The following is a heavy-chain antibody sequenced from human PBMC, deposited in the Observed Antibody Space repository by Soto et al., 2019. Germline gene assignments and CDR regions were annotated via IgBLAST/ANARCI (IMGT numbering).Heavy chain of an antibody. D-gene: IGHD5-18*01. V-gene: IGHV3-7*03. CDR2: TKPDGSET. CDR1: GFTFSGYW. J-gene: IGHJ4*02. Sequence: EVQLVESGGGLAQPGGSLRLSCVASGFTFSGYWMSWVRQTPGKGLEWVTNTKPDGSETYYLDSVTGRFTISRDNVMNSLYLQMSSLRGDDTAVYYCARDDGYRSIDYWGQGALVTVSP. CDR3: ARDDGYRSIDY.